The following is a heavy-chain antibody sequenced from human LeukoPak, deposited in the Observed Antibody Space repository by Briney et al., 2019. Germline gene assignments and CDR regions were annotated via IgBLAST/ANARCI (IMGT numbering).Heavy chain of an antibody. CDR1: GGSISSYY. CDR3: ARVSGSSGYYDDAFDI. V-gene: IGHV4-59*01. CDR2: IYYSGST. D-gene: IGHD3-22*01. Sequence: SETLSLTCTVSGGSISSYYWSWIRQPPGKGLEWIGYIYYSGSTNYNPSLKSRVTISVDTSKNQFSLKLSSVTAADTAVYYCARVSGSSGYYDDAFDIWGRGTMVTVSS. J-gene: IGHJ3*02.